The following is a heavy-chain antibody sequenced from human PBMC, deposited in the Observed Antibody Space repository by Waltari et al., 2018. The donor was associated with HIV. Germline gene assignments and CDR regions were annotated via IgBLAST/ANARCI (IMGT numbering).Heavy chain of an antibody. V-gene: IGHV3-74*01. CDR2: MHNDGSST. CDR3: TRDGGGHPFVGYGMDV. J-gene: IGHJ6*02. D-gene: IGHD3-16*01. CDR1: GFTFRTYW. Sequence: EVQLVESGGVLVQPGGSLRLSCAASGFTFRTYWMHWVRQGPGKGLVWVSGMHNDGSSTSYADSVKGRFTISRDNAKNTLFLQMNSLRVEDTAVYYCTRDGGGHPFVGYGMDVWGQGTTVTVSS.